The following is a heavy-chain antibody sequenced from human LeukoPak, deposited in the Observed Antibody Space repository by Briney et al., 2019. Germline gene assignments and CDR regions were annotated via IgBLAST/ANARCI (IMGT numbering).Heavy chain of an antibody. D-gene: IGHD6-19*01. CDR3: ARLVAVAGSRYYYYMDV. Sequence: SETLSLTCTVSGGSISSYYWSWIRQPPGKGLEWIGYIHYSGSTNYNPSLKSRVTISVDKSKNQFSLKLSSVTAADTAVYYCARLVAVAGSRYYYYMDVWGKGTTVTVSS. V-gene: IGHV4-59*12. J-gene: IGHJ6*03. CDR1: GGSISSYY. CDR2: IHYSGST.